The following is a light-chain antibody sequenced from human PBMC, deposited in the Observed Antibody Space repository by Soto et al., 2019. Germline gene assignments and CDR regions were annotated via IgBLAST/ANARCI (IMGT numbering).Light chain of an antibody. Sequence: QSALTQPASLSGSPGQSITISCTGTSSDVGSYNLVSWYQQHPGKAPKLMIYEGSKRPSGVSNRFSGSKSGNTASLTISGLQAEDEADYYCCSYAGSSTFYVFGNGTKVTVL. CDR2: EGS. V-gene: IGLV2-23*01. J-gene: IGLJ1*01. CDR1: SSDVGSYNL. CDR3: CSYAGSSTFYV.